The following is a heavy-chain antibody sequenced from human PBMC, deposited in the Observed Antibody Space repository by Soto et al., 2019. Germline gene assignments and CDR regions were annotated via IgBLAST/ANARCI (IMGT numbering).Heavy chain of an antibody. J-gene: IGHJ3*02. CDR1: GFTVSSNY. D-gene: IGHD4-17*01. V-gene: IGHV3-53*01. Sequence: EVQLVESGGGLIQPGGSLRLSCAASGFTVSSNYMSWVRQAPGKGLEWVSVIYSGGSTYYADSVKGRFTISRDNSKNTLYLQMNSLRAEDTAGYYWAGVGYAVTTGGAFDIWGQGTMVTVSS. CDR3: AGVGYAVTTGGAFDI. CDR2: IYSGGST.